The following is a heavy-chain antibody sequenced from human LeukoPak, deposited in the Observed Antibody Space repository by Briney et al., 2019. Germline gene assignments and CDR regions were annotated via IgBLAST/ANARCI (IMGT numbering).Heavy chain of an antibody. CDR3: ARLDSSGWYRFDY. V-gene: IGHV4-59*08. J-gene: IGHJ4*02. Sequence: SETLSLTCTFSGGSIISYYWSWIRQPPGKGLEWIGYIYYSGSTNYNPSLKSRVTISVDTSKNQFSLKLSSVTAADTAVYYCARLDSSGWYRFDYWGQGTLVTVSS. CDR1: GGSIISYY. CDR2: IYYSGST. D-gene: IGHD6-19*01.